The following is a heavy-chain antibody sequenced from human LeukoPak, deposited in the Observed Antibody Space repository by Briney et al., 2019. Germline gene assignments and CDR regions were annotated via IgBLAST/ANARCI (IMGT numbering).Heavy chain of an antibody. Sequence: GGSLRLSCAASGFTLSSYAMHWVRQAPGKGLGWVGVIRSKAYGGTTEYAASVKGRFTISRDDSKSIAYLQMNSLKTEDTAVYYCTRDFPPFYHTVTTVGADYWGQGTLDTVSS. CDR1: GFTLSSYA. V-gene: IGHV3-49*04. J-gene: IGHJ4*02. CDR3: TRDFPPFYHTVTTVGADY. D-gene: IGHD4-11*01. CDR2: IRSKAYGGTT.